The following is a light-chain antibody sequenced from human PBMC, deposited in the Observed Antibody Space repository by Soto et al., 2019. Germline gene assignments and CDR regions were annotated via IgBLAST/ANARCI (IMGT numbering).Light chain of an antibody. Sequence: QSALTQPASVSGSPGQSITISCTGTSSDVDNYNYVSWYQHHPGKAPKLMIYEVSNRPSGVSNRFSGSKSGNTASLTISGLQAEDEADYFCSSYAGSNNLVFGGGTQLTVL. V-gene: IGLV2-14*01. CDR3: SSYAGSNNLV. J-gene: IGLJ3*02. CDR1: SSDVDNYNY. CDR2: EVS.